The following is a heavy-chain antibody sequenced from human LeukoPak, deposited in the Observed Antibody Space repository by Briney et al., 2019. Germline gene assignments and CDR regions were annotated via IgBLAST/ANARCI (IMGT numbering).Heavy chain of an antibody. CDR1: GYTFTSYG. Sequence: GASVKVSCKASGYTFTSYGISWVRQAPGQGLEWMGWISAYNGNTNYAQKFQGRVTMTTDTSTSTAYMELRSLRSDDTAVYYCARDGQYYYGSGTPDAAGFFDYWGQGTLVTVSS. J-gene: IGHJ4*02. CDR2: ISAYNGNT. V-gene: IGHV1-18*04. CDR3: ARDGQYYYGSGTPDAAGFFDY. D-gene: IGHD3-10*01.